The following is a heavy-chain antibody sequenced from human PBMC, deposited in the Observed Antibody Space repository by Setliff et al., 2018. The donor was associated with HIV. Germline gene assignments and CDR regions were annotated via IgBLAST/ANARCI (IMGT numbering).Heavy chain of an antibody. CDR2: ISSSSDYI. Sequence: GSLRLSCAVSGFTFSSYSMNWVRQAPGKGPEWVSSISSSSDYIYYADSVEGRFTISRDNAKNSLYLQMNSLRVEDTAVYYCAGESMSQNAFDIWGQGTMVTVSS. V-gene: IGHV3-21*01. J-gene: IGHJ3*02. CDR1: GFTFSSYS. CDR3: AGESMSQNAFDI.